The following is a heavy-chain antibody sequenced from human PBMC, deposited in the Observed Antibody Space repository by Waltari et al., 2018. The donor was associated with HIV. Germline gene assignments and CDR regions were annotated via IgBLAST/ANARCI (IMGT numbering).Heavy chain of an antibody. Sequence: EVQLVESGGGLVQPGRCLRLSCTASGFTFGDYAMSWVCKAAGKGLEWVGFIRSKAYGGTTEYAASVKGRFTISRDDSKSIAYLQMNSLKTEDTAVYYCTAFTANYYGYDAFDIWGQGTMVTVSS. J-gene: IGHJ3*02. CDR3: TAFTANYYGYDAFDI. CDR1: GFTFGDYA. V-gene: IGHV3-49*04. D-gene: IGHD3-10*01. CDR2: IRSKAYGGTT.